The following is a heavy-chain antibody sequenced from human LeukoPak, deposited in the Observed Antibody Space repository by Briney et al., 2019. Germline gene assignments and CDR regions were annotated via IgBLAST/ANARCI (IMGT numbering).Heavy chain of an antibody. Sequence: PSETLSLTCTVSGGSISSYYWSWIRQSPGKGLEWIGYIYYSGSTNYNPSLKSRVTIAVDTSKNQFSLKVSSVTAADTAVYYCARGPSGSYRYWGQGTLVTVSS. CDR2: IYYSGST. D-gene: IGHD3-10*01. J-gene: IGHJ4*02. CDR1: GGSISSYY. V-gene: IGHV4-59*01. CDR3: ARGPSGSYRY.